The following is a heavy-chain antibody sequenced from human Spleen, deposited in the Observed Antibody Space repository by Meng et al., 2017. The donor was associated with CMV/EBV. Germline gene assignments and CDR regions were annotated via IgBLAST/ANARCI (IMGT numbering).Heavy chain of an antibody. V-gene: IGHV3-23*01. D-gene: IGHD1-26*01. CDR1: GFTFSNYA. Sequence: GESLKISCAASGFTFSNYAMTWVRQAPGKGLEWVSAVSDSGGGTYYADSVKGRFTISRDNSKNTLYLQMNSLRAEDTAVYYCAKDYRQYRWELLGYFDYWGQGTLVTVSS. CDR2: VSDSGGGT. CDR3: AKDYRQYRWELLGYFDY. J-gene: IGHJ4*02.